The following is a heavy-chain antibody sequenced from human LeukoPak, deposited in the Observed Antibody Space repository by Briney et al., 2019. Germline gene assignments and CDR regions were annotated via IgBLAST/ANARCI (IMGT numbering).Heavy chain of an antibody. Sequence: SETLSLTCTVSGGSISSYYWSWIRQPPGKGLEWIGYIYYSGSTNYNPSLKSRVTISVDTSKNQFSLKLSSVTAADTAVYYCARGLGVLRFLEWRPPSAAFDIWAQGTMVTVSS. CDR3: ARGLGVLRFLEWRPPSAAFDI. V-gene: IGHV4-59*01. CDR1: GGSISSYY. CDR2: IYYSGST. J-gene: IGHJ3*02. D-gene: IGHD3-3*01.